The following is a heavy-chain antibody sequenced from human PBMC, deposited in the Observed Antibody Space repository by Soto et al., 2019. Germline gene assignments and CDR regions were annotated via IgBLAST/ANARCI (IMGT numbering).Heavy chain of an antibody. J-gene: IGHJ4*02. CDR3: NSYPDFWGGHTPL. CDR2: VKSKADGGRA. CDR1: GFSITNTW. D-gene: IGHD3-3*01. V-gene: IGHV3-15*07. Sequence: EVQLVESGGGLVQPGGSLRLSCAAYGFSITNTWMHWVRQATGKGLEWVGRVKSKADGGRADYPAPVKGKFTVSRDDSKNTQYLQMNSLKMEDTAVYYCNSYPDFWGGHTPLWGQGTLVTVSS.